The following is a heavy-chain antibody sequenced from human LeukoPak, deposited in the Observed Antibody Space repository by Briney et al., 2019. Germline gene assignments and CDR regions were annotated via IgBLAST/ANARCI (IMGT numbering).Heavy chain of an antibody. Sequence: GASVKVSCKASGGTFSSYAISWVRQAPGQGLEWMGGIIPIFGTANYAQKFQGRVTITADESTSTAYMELSSLRSEDTAVYYCARDREEQWLFPGEGHFDYWGQGTLVTVSS. CDR2: IIPIFGTA. V-gene: IGHV1-69*13. J-gene: IGHJ4*02. D-gene: IGHD6-19*01. CDR3: ARDREEQWLFPGEGHFDY. CDR1: GGTFSSYA.